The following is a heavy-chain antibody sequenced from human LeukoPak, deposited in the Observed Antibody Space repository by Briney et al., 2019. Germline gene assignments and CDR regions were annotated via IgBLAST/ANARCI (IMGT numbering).Heavy chain of an antibody. V-gene: IGHV4-59*11. CDR2: VSYTGRT. D-gene: IGHD3-22*01. Sequence: PSETLSLTCTVSGGSLSGHYWSWIRQPPGKRLEWIGYVSYTGRTKSNPSLQSRTTISIDTTKSHFSLKRTPVTSADTAVYSCARLLDNDISGAPDTFDVWGQGTTVIVSS. CDR1: GGSLSGHY. J-gene: IGHJ3*01. CDR3: ARLLDNDISGAPDTFDV.